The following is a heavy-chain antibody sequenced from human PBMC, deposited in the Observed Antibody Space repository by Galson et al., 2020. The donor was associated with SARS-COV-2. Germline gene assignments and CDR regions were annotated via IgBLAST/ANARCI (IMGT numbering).Heavy chain of an antibody. V-gene: IGHV3-23*01. CDR2: ISGSGGST. D-gene: IGHD1-26*01. CDR1: GFTFSSYA. Sequence: GESLKISCAASGFTFSSYAMSWVRQAPGKGLEWVSAISGSGGSTYYADSVKGRFTISRDNSKNTLYLQMNSLRAEDTAVYYCAKGGSGSYQYYFDYWGQGTLVTVSS. CDR3: AKGGSGSYQYYFDY. J-gene: IGHJ4*02.